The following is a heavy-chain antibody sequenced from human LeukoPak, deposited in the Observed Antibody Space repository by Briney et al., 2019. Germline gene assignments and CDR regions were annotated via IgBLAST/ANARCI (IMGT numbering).Heavy chain of an antibody. CDR3: ARVRRIALLG. CDR1: GGSIFIIY. CDR2: IYTSGST. Sequence: PSETLSLTSTVSGGSIFIIYWRWIGQPAGKGLEWIGRIYTSGSTNYNPSLKSRVTMSVDTSKNQFSLKLSSVTAADTAVYYCARVRRIALLGWGQGTLVTVSS. V-gene: IGHV4-4*07. J-gene: IGHJ4*02. D-gene: IGHD6-13*01.